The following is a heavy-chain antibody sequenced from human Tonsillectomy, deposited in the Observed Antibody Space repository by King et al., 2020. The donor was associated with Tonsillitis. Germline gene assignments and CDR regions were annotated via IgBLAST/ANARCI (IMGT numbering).Heavy chain of an antibody. CDR3: ARVPPPAGITGTTRSDY. J-gene: IGHJ4*02. CDR2: INPNSGGT. CDR1: GYTFTGYY. Sequence: QVQLVESGAEVKKPGASVKVSCKASGYTFTGYYMHWVRQAPGQGLEWMGWINPNSGGTNYAQKFQGRVTMTRDTSISTAYMELSRLRSDDTAVYYCARVPPPAGITGTTRSDYWGQGTLVTVSS. V-gene: IGHV1-2*02. D-gene: IGHD1-7*01.